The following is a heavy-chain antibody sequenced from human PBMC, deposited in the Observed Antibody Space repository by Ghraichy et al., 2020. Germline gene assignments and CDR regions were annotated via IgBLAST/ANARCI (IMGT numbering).Heavy chain of an antibody. CDR1: GGSFSGYY. V-gene: IGHV4-34*01. J-gene: IGHJ4*02. D-gene: IGHD4-23*01. Sequence: GSLRLSCAVYGGSFSGYYWSWIRQPPGKGLEWIGEINHSGSTNYNPSLKSRVTISVDTSKNQFSLKLSSVTAADTAVYYCARAGGNSRGDYWGQGTLVTVSS. CDR3: ARAGGNSRGDY. CDR2: INHSGST.